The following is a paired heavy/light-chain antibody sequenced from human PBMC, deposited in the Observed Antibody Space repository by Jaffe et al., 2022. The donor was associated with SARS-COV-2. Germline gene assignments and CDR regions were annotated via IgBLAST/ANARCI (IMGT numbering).Heavy chain of an antibody. CDR1: GFTFSDYY. V-gene: IGHV3-11*06. CDR3: ARIGPAGVASSDV. CDR2: IRSTNDQT. D-gene: IGHD3-3*01. J-gene: IGHJ6*02. Sequence: QVLLVESGGGLVKPGGSLRLSCAASGFTFSDYYMSWIRQPPGKGLEWVSYIRSTNDQTDYADSVKGRFIISRDNAKKSLYLQMNSLRAEDTALYYCARIGPAGVASSDVWGQGTTVTVSS.
Light chain of an antibody. Sequence: DIQVTQSPSSLSTSVGDRVTFTCRASQGIGNSLAWYQQKPGRVPKLLIYTASTLHSGVPSRFSGSGSGTDFTLTIDSLQPEDVATYYCQAYYSVPLTFGGGTKVEI. J-gene: IGKJ4*01. CDR3: QAYYSVPLT. V-gene: IGKV1-27*01. CDR1: QGIGNS. CDR2: TAS.